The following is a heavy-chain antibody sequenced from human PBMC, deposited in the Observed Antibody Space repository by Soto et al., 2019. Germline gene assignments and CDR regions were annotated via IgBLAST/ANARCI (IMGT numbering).Heavy chain of an antibody. Sequence: PSETLSLTCAVYGGSFSGYYWSWIRQPPGKGLEWIGEINHSGSTNYNPSLKSRVTISVDTSKNQFSPKLSSVTAADTAVYYCATRSGSYYNYYMDVWGKGTTVTVSS. D-gene: IGHD3-10*01. J-gene: IGHJ6*03. V-gene: IGHV4-34*01. CDR3: ATRSGSYYNYYMDV. CDR1: GGSFSGYY. CDR2: INHSGST.